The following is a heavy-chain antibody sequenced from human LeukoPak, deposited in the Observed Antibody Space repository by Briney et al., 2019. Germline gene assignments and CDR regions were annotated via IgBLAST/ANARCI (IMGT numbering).Heavy chain of an antibody. CDR2: ISGSDGST. V-gene: IGHV3-23*01. D-gene: IGHD6-19*01. Sequence: GGSLRLSCAASEFTFSSDAMSWVRQAPGKGLEWVSTISGSDGSTYYADSVKGRFTISRDNSKNTLYLQMNSLRAEDTAVYYCAKDLGSSPPGVYWGQGTLVTVSS. CDR1: EFTFSSDA. J-gene: IGHJ4*02. CDR3: AKDLGSSPPGVY.